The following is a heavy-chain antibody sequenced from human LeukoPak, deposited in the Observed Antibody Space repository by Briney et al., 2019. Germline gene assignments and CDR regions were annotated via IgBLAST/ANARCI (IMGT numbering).Heavy chain of an antibody. J-gene: IGHJ4*02. V-gene: IGHV4-38-2*02. CDR2: FHHSGST. CDR1: GYSLSSGYW. Sequence: SETLSLTCTVSGYSLSSGYWWGWIRPSPGMGLEWIGSFHHSGSTYYNPSFKSRVTISVDTSKNQFSLKLSSVTAADTAVYYCARVRPGIAATGTWAAPVWGQGTLVTVSS. CDR3: ARVRPGIAATGTWAAPV. D-gene: IGHD6-13*01.